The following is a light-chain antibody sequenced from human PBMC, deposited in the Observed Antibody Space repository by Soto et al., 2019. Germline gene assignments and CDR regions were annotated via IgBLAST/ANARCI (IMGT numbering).Light chain of an antibody. V-gene: IGKV1-5*03. CDR3: QQYYGFPPSMYT. CDR2: KAS. J-gene: IGKJ2*01. CDR1: QSISSW. Sequence: DIQMTQSPSTLSASVGDRVTITCRASQSISSWLAWYQQKPGKAPKLLIYKASSLESGVPSRFSGSGSGTEFTLTISSLQPDDFATYYCQQYYGFPPSMYTFGQGTKLEIK.